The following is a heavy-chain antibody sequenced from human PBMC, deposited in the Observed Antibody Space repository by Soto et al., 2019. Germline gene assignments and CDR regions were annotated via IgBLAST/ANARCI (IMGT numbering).Heavy chain of an antibody. CDR3: ARDRSSSYSYAMDL. CDR2: IWHDGTRK. V-gene: IGHV3-33*01. J-gene: IGHJ6*02. D-gene: IGHD3-10*01. CDR1: DFAFRLHG. Sequence: QVHLVESGGGVGQPGGSLTLSCSVSDFAFRLHGIHWVRHTPGKGLEWVAMIWHDGTRKYFRDSVRGRFTISRDSAKNKVYLQMNNLRGDDSALYFCARDRSSSYSYAMDLWGQGTTVTVSS.